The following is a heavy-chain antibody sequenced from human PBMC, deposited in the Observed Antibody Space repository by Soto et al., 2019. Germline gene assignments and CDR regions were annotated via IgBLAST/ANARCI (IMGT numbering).Heavy chain of an antibody. CDR1: GFTFSSYA. Sequence: QVQLVESGGGVVQPGRSLRLSCAASGFTFSSYAMHWVRQAPGKGLEWVAVISYDGSNKYYADSVKGRFTISRDNSKNTLYLQMNSLRAEDTAVYYCASYYCSGGSCYPALYYYYGMDVWGQGTTVTVSS. CDR3: ASYYCSGGSCYPALYYYYGMDV. J-gene: IGHJ6*02. CDR2: ISYDGSNK. V-gene: IGHV3-30-3*01. D-gene: IGHD2-15*01.